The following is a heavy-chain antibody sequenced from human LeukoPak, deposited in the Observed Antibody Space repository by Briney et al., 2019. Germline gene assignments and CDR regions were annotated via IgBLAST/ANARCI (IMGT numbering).Heavy chain of an antibody. CDR2: MNSNTGNT. V-gene: IGHV1-8*01. Sequence: ASVKVSCKASGYTFGSYEINWVRQATGQGPEWMGWMNSNTGNTGYAQKFQGRVTMTRTTSITTAYMELSSLRSEDTAVYYCARRVGYCYYMDVWGKGTTVTVSS. CDR1: GYTFGSYE. CDR3: ARRVGYCYYMDV. J-gene: IGHJ6*03.